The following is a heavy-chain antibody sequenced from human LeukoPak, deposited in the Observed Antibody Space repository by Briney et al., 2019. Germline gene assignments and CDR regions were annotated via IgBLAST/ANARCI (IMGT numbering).Heavy chain of an antibody. CDR3: AKTDSSSWYGVGIDY. CDR2: ISGSGGST. CDR1: GFTFSSYG. J-gene: IGHJ4*02. D-gene: IGHD6-13*01. Sequence: PGGSLRLSCAASGFTFSSYGMHWVRQAPGKGLEWVSAISGSGGSTYYADSVKGRFTISRDNSKNTLYLQMNSLRAEDTAVYYCAKTDSSSWYGVGIDYWGQGTLVTASS. V-gene: IGHV3-23*01.